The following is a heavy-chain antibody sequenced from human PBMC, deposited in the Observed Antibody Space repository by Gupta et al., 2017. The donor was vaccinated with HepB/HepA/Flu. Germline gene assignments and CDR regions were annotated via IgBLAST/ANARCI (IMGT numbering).Heavy chain of an antibody. D-gene: IGHD2-2*01. Sequence: EVQLVESGGGLVQPGVSLRLSCAASGFPSSPYLMDLFRQAPGKGLEWVSYIRSSSSTRYYADSGKRRFTISRDNAKNSLYLQMNSLRDEDTAVYYCARDREAVPAASDYWGQGTLVTVSS. CDR2: IRSSSSTR. CDR1: GFPSSPYL. V-gene: IGHV3-48*02. CDR3: ARDREAVPAASDY. J-gene: IGHJ4*02.